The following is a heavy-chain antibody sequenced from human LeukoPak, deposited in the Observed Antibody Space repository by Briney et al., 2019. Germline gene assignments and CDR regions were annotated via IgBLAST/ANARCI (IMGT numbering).Heavy chain of an antibody. CDR2: INSDGSTT. J-gene: IGHJ6*02. CDR3: ARDGGIIRFGGQDV. CDR1: GFTFSSSW. Sequence: GGSLRLSCAASGFTFSSSWMHWVRQAPGKGLVWVSRINSDGSTTSYADSVKGRFTISRDNAANSLYLQTNSLRVEDTAVYYCARDGGIIRFGGQDVWGQGTTVIVS. D-gene: IGHD3-16*01. V-gene: IGHV3-74*01.